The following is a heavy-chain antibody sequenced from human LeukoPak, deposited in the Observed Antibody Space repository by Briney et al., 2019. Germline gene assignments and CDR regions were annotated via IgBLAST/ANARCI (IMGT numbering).Heavy chain of an antibody. V-gene: IGHV3-66*01. CDR2: IYSGGST. CDR3: ARPHPYCGGDCRPSPEGEDAFDI. J-gene: IGHJ3*02. Sequence: SGGTLRLSCAASGFTFSSYAMSWVRQAPGKGLEWVSVIYSGGSTYYADSVKGRFTISRDNSKNTLYLQMNSLRAEDTAVYYCARPHPYCGGDCRPSPEGEDAFDIWGQGTMVTVSS. D-gene: IGHD2-21*02. CDR1: GFTFSSYA.